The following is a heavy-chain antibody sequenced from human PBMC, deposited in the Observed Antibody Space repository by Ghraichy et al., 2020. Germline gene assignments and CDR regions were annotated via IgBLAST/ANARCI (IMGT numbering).Heavy chain of an antibody. CDR1: GGSISSSSYY. CDR3: ATGEVLLWFGELIGRGADY. V-gene: IGHV4-39*01. Sequence: SETLSLTCTVSGGSISSSSYYWGWIRQPPGKGLEWIGSIYYSGSTYYNPSLKSRVTISVDTSKNQFSLKLSSVTAADTAVYYCATGEVLLWFGELIGRGADYWGQGTLVTVSS. J-gene: IGHJ4*02. D-gene: IGHD3-10*01. CDR2: IYYSGST.